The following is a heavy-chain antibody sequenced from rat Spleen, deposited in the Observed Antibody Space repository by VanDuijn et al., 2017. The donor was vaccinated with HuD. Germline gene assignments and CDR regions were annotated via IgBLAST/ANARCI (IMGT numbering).Heavy chain of an antibody. CDR2: IGSSTGT. CDR3: ARRGTSGSGFAY. CDR1: GFTFSDYG. Sequence: AIQLVESGGGLVQPGKSLKLSCSASGFTFSDYGTHWIRQAPGKGLEWVAYIGSSTGTVYADAVKERFTISRDNAKNTLYLQLNSLTSEDTAIYYCARRGTSGSGFAYWGQGTLVTVSS. D-gene: IGHD4-3*01. V-gene: IGHV5-62*01. J-gene: IGHJ3*01.